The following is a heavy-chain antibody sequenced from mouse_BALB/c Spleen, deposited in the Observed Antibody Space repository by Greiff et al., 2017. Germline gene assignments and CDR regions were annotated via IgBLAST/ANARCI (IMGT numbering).Heavy chain of an antibody. CDR3: ARGGYGSYGEGYAMDY. Sequence: VKLMESGAELVRPGTSVKVSCKASGYAFTNYLIEWVKQRPGQGLEWIGVINPGSGGTNYKEKFKGKATLTADKSSSTAYMQLSSLTSDDTAVYFGARGGYGSYGEGYAMDYWGQGTSVTVSS. D-gene: IGHD2-10*02. J-gene: IGHJ4*01. CDR1: GYAFTNYL. V-gene: IGHV1-54*01. CDR2: INPGSGGT.